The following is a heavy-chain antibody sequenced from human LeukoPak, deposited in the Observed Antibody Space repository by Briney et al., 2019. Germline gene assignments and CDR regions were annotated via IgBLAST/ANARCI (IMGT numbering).Heavy chain of an antibody. V-gene: IGHV1-3*04. CDR1: GYNFISYA. J-gene: IGHJ5*02. D-gene: IGHD2-15*01. CDR2: IHTDNGDT. Sequence: ASVKVSCKASGYNFISYAMHWVRQAPGQRLEWMGWIHTDNGDTKYSHYFLGRVTITRDTSANTAYMELSSLRSEDTAVYYCARDHVVGLAPFDPWGQGTLVTVSS. CDR3: ARDHVVGLAPFDP.